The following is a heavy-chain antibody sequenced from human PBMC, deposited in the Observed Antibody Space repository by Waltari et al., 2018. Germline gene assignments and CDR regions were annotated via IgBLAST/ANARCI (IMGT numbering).Heavy chain of an antibody. Sequence: EVQLVESGGGLVQPGGSLRLSCAASGFTFSSYAMHWVRQAPGKGLEYVSAISSNGGSTYYANSGKGRFTISRDNSKNTLYLQMGSLRAEDMAVYYCARGGWSITMIVEDAWGQGTLVTVSS. V-gene: IGHV3-64*01. CDR1: GFTFSSYA. D-gene: IGHD3-22*01. J-gene: IGHJ5*02. CDR2: ISSNGGST. CDR3: ARGGWSITMIVEDA.